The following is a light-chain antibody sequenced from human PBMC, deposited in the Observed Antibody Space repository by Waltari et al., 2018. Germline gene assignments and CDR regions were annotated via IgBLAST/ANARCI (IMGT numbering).Light chain of an antibody. CDR2: KAS. CDR3: LQYHSYSK. Sequence: DIQMTQSPSTLSASLGASVTIPCRASETVLTWLAWYQQKPGKAPKLLIYKASSLESGVPSRFSGSASGTEFTLTISSLQPDDSATYYCLQYHSYSKFGQGTKLEIK. V-gene: IGKV1-5*03. J-gene: IGKJ2*01. CDR1: ETVLTW.